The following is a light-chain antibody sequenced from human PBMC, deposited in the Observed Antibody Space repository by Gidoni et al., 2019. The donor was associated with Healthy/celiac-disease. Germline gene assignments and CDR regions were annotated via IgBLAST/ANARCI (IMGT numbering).Light chain of an antibody. V-gene: IGKV1-9*01. J-gene: IGKJ1*01. CDR2: AAS. Sequence: DIQLTQSPSFLSASVGDRVTITCRASQGIRSYLAWYQQKPGKAPKLLIYAASTLQSGVPSRFSGSGSGTEFTLTISSLQPEDFATYYCQQLKTFXXXTKVEIK. CDR1: QGIRSY. CDR3: QQLKT.